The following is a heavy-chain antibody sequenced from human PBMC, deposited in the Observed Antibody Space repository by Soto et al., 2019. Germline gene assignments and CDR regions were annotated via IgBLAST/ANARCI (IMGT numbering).Heavy chain of an antibody. CDR2: INPSGGST. CDR1: GYTFTSYY. V-gene: IGHV1-46*03. CDR3: ARGPEPPSDGYWYFDL. D-gene: IGHD1-26*01. Sequence: QVQLVQSGAEVKKPGASVKVSCKASGYTFTSYYMHWVRQAPGQGLEWMGIINPSGGSTSYAQKFKGRVTMTRDTSTSTVYMELSSLRSEDTAVYYCARGPEPPSDGYWYFDLWGRGTLVTVSS. J-gene: IGHJ2*01.